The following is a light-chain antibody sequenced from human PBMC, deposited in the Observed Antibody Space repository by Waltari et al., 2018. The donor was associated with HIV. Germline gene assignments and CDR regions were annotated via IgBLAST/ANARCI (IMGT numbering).Light chain of an antibody. CDR2: QDT. J-gene: IGLJ3*02. CDR1: KLGDKF. Sequence: SYELTQPPSVSVSPGQTASITCSGDKLGDKFAFWYQQKSGQSPVLVIYQDTKRPSGIPGRCSGSKSGNTATLTSRGTQAMGEADYYCQAGDSSTGVFGGGTKLTVL. CDR3: QAGDSSTGV. V-gene: IGLV3-1*01.